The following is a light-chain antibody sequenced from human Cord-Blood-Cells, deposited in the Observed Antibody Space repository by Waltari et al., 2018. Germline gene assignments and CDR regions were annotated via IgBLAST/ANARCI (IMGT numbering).Light chain of an antibody. Sequence: IQMTQSPSSLSASVGDRVTNTCQASQDISNYLNWYQQKPGKAPKLLIYDASNLETGVPSRFSGSGSGTDFIFTISSLQPEDIATYYCQQYDTVYSFGQGTKLEIK. V-gene: IGKV1-33*01. J-gene: IGKJ2*03. CDR2: DAS. CDR3: QQYDTVYS. CDR1: QDISNY.